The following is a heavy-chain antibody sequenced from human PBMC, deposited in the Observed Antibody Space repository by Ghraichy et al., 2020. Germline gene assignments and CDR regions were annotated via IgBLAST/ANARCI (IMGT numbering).Heavy chain of an antibody. J-gene: IGHJ3*02. CDR2: TNDSGYT. D-gene: IGHD2-15*01. CDR1: GGSFGDSY. CDR3: ARHCSGGRCYRAFDM. V-gene: IGHV4-34*01. Sequence: SETLSLTCAVNGGSFGDSYRSWVRQFPGKGLEWIGETNDSGYTTYNPSLKSRVTISVDTSKNQFSLSLSSVTAADTAVYYCARHCSGGRCYRAFDMWGQGTLVTVSS.